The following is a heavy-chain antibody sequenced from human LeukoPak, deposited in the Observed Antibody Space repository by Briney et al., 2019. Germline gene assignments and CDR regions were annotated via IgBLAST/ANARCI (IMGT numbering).Heavy chain of an antibody. D-gene: IGHD4-17*01. CDR1: LGSISSSAFY. J-gene: IGHJ5*02. Sequence: SETLSLTCTVSLGSISSSAFYWGWIRQPPGKGLEWIGSLYYSGNTYYNPSLKSRVTISVDTSKNQFSLKLSSVTAADTAVYYCARALWRDYGDYVWFDPWGQGTLVTVSS. CDR2: LYYSGNT. CDR3: ARALWRDYGDYVWFDP. V-gene: IGHV4-39*07.